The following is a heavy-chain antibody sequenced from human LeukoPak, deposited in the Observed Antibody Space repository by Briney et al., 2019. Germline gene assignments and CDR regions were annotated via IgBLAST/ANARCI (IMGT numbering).Heavy chain of an antibody. CDR1: GGSISNYW. Sequence: SETLSLTCTVPGGSISNYWWSWIRQPPGKGLEWIGYVFDSGGTNYNPSLKSRVTISVDTSKKQFSLKLGSVTAADTAVYYCARGYNSSWNYFDYWGQGTLVTVSS. CDR3: ARGYNSSWNYFDY. D-gene: IGHD6-13*01. V-gene: IGHV4-59*01. CDR2: VFDSGGT. J-gene: IGHJ4*02.